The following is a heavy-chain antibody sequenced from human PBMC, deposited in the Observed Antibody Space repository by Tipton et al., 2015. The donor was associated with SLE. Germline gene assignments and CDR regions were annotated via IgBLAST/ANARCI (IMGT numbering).Heavy chain of an antibody. V-gene: IGHV3-49*04. CDR3: TTSSPSSGVL. CDR1: GFTFGDYA. D-gene: IGHD6-25*01. J-gene: IGHJ4*02. Sequence: RSLRLSCTASGFTFGDYAMSWVRQAPGKGLEWVGFIRSKAYGGTTEYAASVKGRFTISRDDSKSIAYLQMNSLKTEDTAVYYCTTSSPSSGVLWGQGTLVTVSS. CDR2: IRSKAYGGTT.